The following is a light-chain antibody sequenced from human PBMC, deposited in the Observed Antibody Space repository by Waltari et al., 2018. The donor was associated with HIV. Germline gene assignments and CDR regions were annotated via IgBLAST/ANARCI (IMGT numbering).Light chain of an antibody. CDR3: QQFRT. J-gene: IGKJ2*01. Sequence: DIQLIQSPSFLSASVGDRVTITCRASQGISSYLAWYQKKPGKAPNLLIYAGSTLQRGVPSRFSGSGFGTEFTLTISSLQPEDFATYYCQQFRTFGQGTTLDIK. V-gene: IGKV1-9*01. CDR2: AGS. CDR1: QGISSY.